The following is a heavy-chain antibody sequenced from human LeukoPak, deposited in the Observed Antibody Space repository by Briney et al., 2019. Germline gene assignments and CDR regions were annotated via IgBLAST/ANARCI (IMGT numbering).Heavy chain of an antibody. CDR1: GFTFSSYA. CDR3: AKDYTSGWFKAAFDI. J-gene: IGHJ3*02. Sequence: GGSLRLSCAASGFTFSSYAMSWVRQAPGKGLEWVSAISASGGSTHYADSVKGRFTISRDNTKNTLYLQMNSLRTEDTAVYYCAKDYTSGWFKAAFDIWGQGTMDTVSS. D-gene: IGHD6-19*01. V-gene: IGHV3-23*01. CDR2: ISASGGST.